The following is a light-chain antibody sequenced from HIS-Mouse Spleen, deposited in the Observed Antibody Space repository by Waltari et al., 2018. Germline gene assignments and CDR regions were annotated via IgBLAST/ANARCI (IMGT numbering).Light chain of an antibody. CDR1: ALPKKY. CDR2: EDR. J-gene: IGLJ2*01. V-gene: IGLV3-10*01. Sequence: SYELTQPPSVSVSPGQTARITSPGDALPKKYAYWYQQKSGQAPVLVIYEDRKRPSGIPERFSGSSSGTMATLTISGAQVEDEADYYCYSTDSSGNHRVFGGGTKLTVL. CDR3: YSTDSSGNHRV.